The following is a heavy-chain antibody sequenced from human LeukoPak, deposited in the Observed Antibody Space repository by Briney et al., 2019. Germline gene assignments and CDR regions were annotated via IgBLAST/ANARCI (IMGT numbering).Heavy chain of an antibody. CDR1: GFTFSSYA. CDR2: ISYDGSNK. CDR3: ARDFNQLFGDEDWFDP. D-gene: IGHD3-10*02. Sequence: GGSLRLSCAASGFTFSSYAMHWVRQAPGKGLEWVAVISYDGSNKYYADSVKGRFTISRDNSKNTLYLQINSLRAEDTAVYYCARDFNQLFGDEDWFDPWGQGTLVTVSS. J-gene: IGHJ5*02. V-gene: IGHV3-30*04.